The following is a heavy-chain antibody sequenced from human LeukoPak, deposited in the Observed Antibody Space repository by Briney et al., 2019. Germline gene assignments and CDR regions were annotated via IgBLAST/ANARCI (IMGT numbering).Heavy chain of an antibody. J-gene: IGHJ4*02. D-gene: IGHD4-23*01. Sequence: GGSLRLSCAASGLTFSSYGMHWVRQAPGKGLEWVAVVWFDGINKFYADSVKGRFTISRDNSNNILYLQMNSLRAEDTAVYYCVRPYGGSYYFDNWGQGTLVTVSS. V-gene: IGHV3-33*01. CDR1: GLTFSSYG. CDR3: VRPYGGSYYFDN. CDR2: VWFDGINK.